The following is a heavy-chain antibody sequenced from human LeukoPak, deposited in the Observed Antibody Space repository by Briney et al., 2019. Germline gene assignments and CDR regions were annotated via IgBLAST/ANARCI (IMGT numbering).Heavy chain of an antibody. J-gene: IGHJ5*02. D-gene: IGHD2-2*01. CDR1: GGSISSGGYY. CDR2: IYYSGST. V-gene: IGHV4-31*03. Sequence: SETLSLTCTVPGGSISSGGYYWSWIRQHPGKGLEWIGYIYYSGSTYYNPSLKSRVTISVDTSRNQFSLKLSSVTAADTAVYYCARGKSAATRWFDPWGQGTLVTVSS. CDR3: ARGKSAATRWFDP.